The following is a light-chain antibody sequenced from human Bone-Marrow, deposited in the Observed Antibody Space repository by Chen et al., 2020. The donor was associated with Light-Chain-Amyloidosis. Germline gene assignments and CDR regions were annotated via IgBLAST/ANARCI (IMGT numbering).Light chain of an antibody. Sequence: QSALTQPASVSGSPGQSITISCSGPSSYVGSYNLVSWYQQHPGKAPKLMIYEVSKRPSGVSNRFSGSKSGNTASLTISGLQAEDEADYYCCSYAGSSTFWVFGGGTKLTVL. CDR3: CSYAGSSTFWV. J-gene: IGLJ3*02. CDR1: SSYVGSYNL. V-gene: IGLV2-23*02. CDR2: EVS.